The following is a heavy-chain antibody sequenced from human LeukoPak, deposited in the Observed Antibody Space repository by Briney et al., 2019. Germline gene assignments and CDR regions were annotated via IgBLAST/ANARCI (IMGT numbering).Heavy chain of an antibody. CDR1: GYTFTSYG. D-gene: IGHD5-12*01. CDR3: ARDAGVRGYSGYDPIDY. CDR2: ISAYNGNT. J-gene: IGHJ4*02. Sequence: ASVKVSFKASGYTFTSYGITWVRQAPGQGLEWMGWISAYNGNTNYAQKLQGRVTMTTDTSTSTAYMELRSLISDDTAVYYCARDAGVRGYSGYDPIDYWGQGTLVTVSS. V-gene: IGHV1-18*01.